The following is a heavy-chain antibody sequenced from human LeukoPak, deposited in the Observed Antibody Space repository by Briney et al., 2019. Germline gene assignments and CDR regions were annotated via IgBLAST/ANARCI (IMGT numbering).Heavy chain of an antibody. V-gene: IGHV3-23*01. CDR1: GFTFSSYA. CDR2: ISGSGGST. CDR3: AKAAAGRGWYYYYYMDV. Sequence: GGSLRLSCAASGFTFSSYAMSWVRQAPGKGLEWVSAISGSGGSTYYADSVKGRFTISRDNSKNTLYLQMNSLRAEDTAVYYCAKAAAGRGWYYYYYMDVWGKGTTVTVSS. D-gene: IGHD6-13*01. J-gene: IGHJ6*03.